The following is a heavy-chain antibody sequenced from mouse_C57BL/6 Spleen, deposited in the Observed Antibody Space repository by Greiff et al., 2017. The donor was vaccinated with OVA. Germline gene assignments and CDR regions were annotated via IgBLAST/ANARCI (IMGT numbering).Heavy chain of an antibody. V-gene: IGHV1-72*01. D-gene: IGHD1-1*01. J-gene: IGHJ1*03. CDR3: ARYYGSSYDWYFDV. CDR2: IDPNSGGT. CDR1: GYTFTSYW. Sequence: QVQLKQSGAELVKPGASVKLSCKASGYTFTSYWMHWVKQRPGRGLEWIGRIDPNSGGTKYNEKFKSKATLTVDKPSSTAYMQLSSLTSEDSAVYYCARYYGSSYDWYFDVWGTGTTVTVSS.